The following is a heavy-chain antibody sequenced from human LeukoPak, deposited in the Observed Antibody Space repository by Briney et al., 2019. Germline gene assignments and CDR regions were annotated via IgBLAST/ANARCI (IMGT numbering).Heavy chain of an antibody. CDR2: ISYDGSNK. V-gene: IGHV3-30*18. CDR1: GFNFSNYG. CDR3: AKEGGGYCSSPTCHFLDY. J-gene: IGHJ4*02. D-gene: IGHD2-2*01. Sequence: GGSLRLSCAASGFNFSNYGMHWVRQAPGKGLEWVAVISYDGSNKYYADSVRGRFTISRDNSKNALSLQMNSLRAEDTAVYYCAKEGGGYCSSPTCHFLDYWGQGTPVTVSS.